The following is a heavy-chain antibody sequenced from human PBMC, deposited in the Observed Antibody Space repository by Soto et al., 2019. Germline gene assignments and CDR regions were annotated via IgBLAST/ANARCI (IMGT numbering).Heavy chain of an antibody. V-gene: IGHV3-9*01. J-gene: IGHJ4*02. CDR2: ISWNSGST. D-gene: IGHD1-1*01. Sequence: DVQLVESGGGLVQPGRSLRLSCAASGFIFDDFAMHWVRQAPGKGLEWVSGISWNSGSTDYAASVKGRFIISRDNARNSLYLQMNSLRPEDTALYYCARETDSDTWNAPFDYWGQGALVIVS. CDR3: ARETDSDTWNAPFDY. CDR1: GFIFDDFA.